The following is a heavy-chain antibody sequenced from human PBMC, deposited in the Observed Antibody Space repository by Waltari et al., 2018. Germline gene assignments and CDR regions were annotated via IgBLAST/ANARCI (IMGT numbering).Heavy chain of an antibody. CDR2: ISSGGGTI. CDR3: ARVLDWYFDL. J-gene: IGHJ2*01. Sequence: EVQLVESGGGLVQPGGSLRLSCAASGFTFSSYALSRVRQAPGKGLEWVSYISSGGGTIYYADSVKGRFTISRDNGKNLLFLQMNSLRAQDTAVYYCARVLDWYFDLWGRGTLVTVSS. V-gene: IGHV3-48*03. CDR1: GFTFSSYA.